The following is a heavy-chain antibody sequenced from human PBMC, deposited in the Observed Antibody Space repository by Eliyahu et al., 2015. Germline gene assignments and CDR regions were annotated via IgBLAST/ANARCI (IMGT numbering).Heavy chain of an antibody. J-gene: IGHJ3*02. CDR1: GGSIXSGGYY. D-gene: IGHD3-10*01. CDR3: ARAKRITMVRGDAFDI. Sequence: QVQLQESGPGLVKPSQXLSXXCTVXGGSIXSGGYYWXWIRQHPGKGLEWIGYIYYSGSTYYNPSLKSRVTISVDTSKNQFSLKLSSVTAADTAVYYCARAKRITMVRGDAFDIWGQGTMVTVSS. V-gene: IGHV4-31*03. CDR2: IYYSGST.